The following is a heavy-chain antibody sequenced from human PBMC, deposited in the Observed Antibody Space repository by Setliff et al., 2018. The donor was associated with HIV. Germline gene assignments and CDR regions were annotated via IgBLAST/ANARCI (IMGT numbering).Heavy chain of an antibody. CDR3: ARGFDYAQRPPLYYFDY. J-gene: IGHJ4*02. Sequence: PSETLSLTCTVSGGSISSSSYYWGWIRQPPGKGLEWIGSIYYSGNPFYNPSLRSRVTISLDTSKNQFSLKLSSVTAADTAVYCCARGFDYAQRPPLYYFDYWGQGTLVTVSS. V-gene: IGHV4-39*07. CDR2: IYYSGNP. D-gene: IGHD2-2*01. CDR1: GGSISSSSYY.